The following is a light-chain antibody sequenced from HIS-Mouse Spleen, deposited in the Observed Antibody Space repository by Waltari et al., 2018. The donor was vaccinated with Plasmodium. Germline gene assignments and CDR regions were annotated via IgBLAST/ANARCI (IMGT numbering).Light chain of an antibody. J-gene: IGKJ4*01. Sequence: DIQMTQSPDSLAVSLGERATINCKSSQSVLYSSNNKNYLAWYQQKPGQPPKLLIYWASTRESGVPDRFSGSGSGTDFTLTISSLQAEDVAVYYCQQYYSTPLTFGGGTK. CDR3: QQYYSTPLT. CDR2: WAS. V-gene: IGKV4-1*01. CDR1: QSVLYSSNNKNY.